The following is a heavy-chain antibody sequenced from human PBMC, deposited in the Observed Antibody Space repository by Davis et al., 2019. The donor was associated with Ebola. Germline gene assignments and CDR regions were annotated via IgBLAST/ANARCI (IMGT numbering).Heavy chain of an antibody. CDR3: ARDLAVAPPDY. J-gene: IGHJ4*02. CDR1: GYTFTGYG. CDR2: ISAYNGNT. Sequence: AASVKVSCKASGYTFTGYGISWVRQAPGQGLEWMGWISAYNGNTNYAQKLQGRVTMTTDTSTSTAYMELRSLRSDDTAVYYCARDLAVAPPDYWGQGTLVTVSS. D-gene: IGHD6-19*01. V-gene: IGHV1-18*04.